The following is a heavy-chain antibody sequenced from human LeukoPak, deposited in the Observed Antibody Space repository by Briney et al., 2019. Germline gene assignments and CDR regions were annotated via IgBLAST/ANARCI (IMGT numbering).Heavy chain of an antibody. J-gene: IGHJ2*01. CDR1: GFTFSSYW. Sequence: GGSLRLSCAASGFTFSSYWMSWVREAPGKGLEGVANIKQDGSEKYYVDSVKGRFTISRDNAKNSLYLQMNSLRAEDTAVYYCARDSGSYLTDWYFDLWGRGTLVTVSS. V-gene: IGHV3-7*01. CDR2: IKQDGSEK. D-gene: IGHD1-26*01. CDR3: ARDSGSYLTDWYFDL.